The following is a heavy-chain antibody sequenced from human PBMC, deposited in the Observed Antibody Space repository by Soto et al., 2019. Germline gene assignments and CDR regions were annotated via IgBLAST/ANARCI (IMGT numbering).Heavy chain of an antibody. J-gene: IGHJ6*02. CDR3: TRSRSSPNTYYYYGMDV. D-gene: IGHD1-26*01. CDR2: IRSKTYGGTT. CDR1: GFTFGDYA. V-gene: IGHV3-49*03. Sequence: GGSLRLSCTVSGFTFGDYAMSWFRQAPGMGLEWVSLIRSKTYGGTTEYAASVRDRFIISRDDSKSIAYLQMNSLKTEDTAVYYCTRSRSSPNTYYYYGMDVWGQGTTVTVSS.